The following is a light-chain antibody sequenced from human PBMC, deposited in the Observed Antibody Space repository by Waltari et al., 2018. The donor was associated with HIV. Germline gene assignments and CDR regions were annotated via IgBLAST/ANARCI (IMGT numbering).Light chain of an antibody. CDR2: DAS. V-gene: IGKV3-11*01. CDR1: QSVSSY. CDR3: QQRSNWPPGFT. J-gene: IGKJ3*01. Sequence: EIVLTQSPATLSLSPGERATLSCRASQSVSSYLAWYQQNPGQAPRLLIYDASNRATGIPARFSGSGSGTDFTLTISSLEPEDFAVYYCQQRSNWPPGFTFGPGTKVDIK.